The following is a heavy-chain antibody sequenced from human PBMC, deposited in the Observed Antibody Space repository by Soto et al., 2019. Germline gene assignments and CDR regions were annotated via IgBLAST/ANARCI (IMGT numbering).Heavy chain of an antibody. CDR1: GDSVSSNSAA. CDR3: ARDAEYGDYYYYGMDV. Sequence: SQTLSLTCVISGDSVSSNSAAWNWIRQSPSRGLEWLGRTYYRSKWYNDYAVSVKSRITINPGTSKNQFSLQLNSVTPEDTAVYYCARDAEYGDYYYYGMDVWGQGTTVTVSS. CDR2: TYYRSKWYN. J-gene: IGHJ6*02. V-gene: IGHV6-1*01. D-gene: IGHD4-17*01.